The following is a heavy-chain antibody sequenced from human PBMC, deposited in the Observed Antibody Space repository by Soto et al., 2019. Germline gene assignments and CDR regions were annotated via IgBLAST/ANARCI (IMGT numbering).Heavy chain of an antibody. V-gene: IGHV1-8*01. Sequence: QMQLVQSGAEVKKPGASVKVSCKASGYTFTSYDINWVRQATGQGLEWMGWMNPNSGNTGYAQKFQGRVTMTRNTSISTAYMELRRLRSEDTAVYYCARGGSSWFYNWFDPCGQGTLVTVSS. CDR3: ARGGSSWFYNWFDP. D-gene: IGHD6-13*01. J-gene: IGHJ5*02. CDR1: GYTFTSYD. CDR2: MNPNSGNT.